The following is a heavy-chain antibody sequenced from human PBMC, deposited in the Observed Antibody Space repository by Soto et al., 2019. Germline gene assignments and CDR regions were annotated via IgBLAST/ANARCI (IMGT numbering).Heavy chain of an antibody. Sequence: SETLSLTCPLSRSSIIGYYWTWIRQSPERGLEWIGYIHCSGSANYNPSLNSRLTMSVDRSKSQFSMKLASVTAADTAVYYCARGVGGSGLNWFDPWGQGTLVTVSS. CDR3: ARGVGGSGLNWFDP. J-gene: IGHJ5*02. V-gene: IGHV4-59*12. CDR2: IHCSGSA. D-gene: IGHD6-19*01. CDR1: RSSIIGYY.